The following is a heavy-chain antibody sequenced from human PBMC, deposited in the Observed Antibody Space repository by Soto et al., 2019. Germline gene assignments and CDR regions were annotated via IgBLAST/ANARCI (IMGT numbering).Heavy chain of an antibody. D-gene: IGHD6-13*01. Sequence: SETLSLTCTVSGGSISSSSYYWGWIRQPPGKGLEWIRSIYYSGSTYYNPSLKSRVTISVDTSRNQFSLKLSSVTAADTAVYYCASLGAAAGTKYMYFQHWGQGTLVTVSS. V-gene: IGHV4-39*01. CDR1: GGSISSSSYY. J-gene: IGHJ1*01. CDR3: ASLGAAAGTKYMYFQH. CDR2: IYYSGST.